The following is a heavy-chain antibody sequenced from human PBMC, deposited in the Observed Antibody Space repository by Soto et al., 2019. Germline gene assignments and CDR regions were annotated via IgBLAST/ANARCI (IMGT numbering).Heavy chain of an antibody. Sequence: GSLRLSCASSGFTFSTYTMNFVPQAAGEGLEGVSSINGRGNYIYYAESVKGRFTISRHNAKNSLYLQMDRLRAEDTAVYYCVIPDGKVGTYYAFDYWGRGAMVTVSS. D-gene: IGHD1-26*01. CDR1: GFTFSTYT. CDR3: VIPDGKVGTYYAFDY. CDR2: INGRGNYI. J-gene: IGHJ4*02. V-gene: IGHV3-21*01.